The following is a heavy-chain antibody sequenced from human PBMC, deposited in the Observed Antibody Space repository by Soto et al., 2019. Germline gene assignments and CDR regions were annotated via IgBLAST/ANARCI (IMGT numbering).Heavy chain of an antibody. CDR2: IGTSSSFI. V-gene: IGHV3-21*05. CDR3: TRDMWSYSGVGESTH. J-gene: IGHJ4*02. CDR1: GFTFSSYA. Sequence: PGGSLRLSCAASGFTFSSYAMNWVRLASGKGLEWISYIGTSSSFINYADSVKGRFTVSRDNAKNSLYLQMNSLRAEDTAVYYCTRDMWSYSGVGESTHWGQGILVTVPS. D-gene: IGHD3-10*01.